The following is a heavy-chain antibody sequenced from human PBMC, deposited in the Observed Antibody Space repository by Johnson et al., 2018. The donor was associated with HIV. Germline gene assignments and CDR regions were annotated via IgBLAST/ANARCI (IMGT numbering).Heavy chain of an antibody. CDR2: ISYDENNK. Sequence: QVQLVESGGGVVQPGKSLRLSCVASGFTFRSYAMHWVRQAPGKGLEWVTLISYDENNKLYADSVKGRFTISRDNSKSTLYLQMNSLRAEDTAVYYCANDFWSGSGIWGQGTMVTVSS. D-gene: IGHD3-3*01. V-gene: IGHV3-30*04. CDR1: GFTFRSYA. J-gene: IGHJ3*02. CDR3: ANDFWSGSGI.